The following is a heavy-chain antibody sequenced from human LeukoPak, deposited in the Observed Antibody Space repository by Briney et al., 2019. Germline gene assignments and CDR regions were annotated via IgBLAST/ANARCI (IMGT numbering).Heavy chain of an antibody. D-gene: IGHD1-14*01. CDR2: MNPNNSDI. J-gene: IGHJ4*02. V-gene: IGHV1-8*01. CDR3: VRVPPGTTIYAY. Sequence: ASVKVSCKASGYTFTSYHINWVRQTTGQGLEWVGWMNPNNSDIGYAQKFQGRVTMTRNTSIGTAYMELSSLRSEDTAIYYCVRVPPGTTIYAYWGQGTLVTVSS. CDR1: GYTFTSYH.